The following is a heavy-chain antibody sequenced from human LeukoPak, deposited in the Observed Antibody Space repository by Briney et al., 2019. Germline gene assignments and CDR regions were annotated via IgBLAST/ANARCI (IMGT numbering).Heavy chain of an antibody. Sequence: GGSLRLSCAASGFTVSSNYMSWVRQAPGKGLEWVSVIYSGGSTYHADSVKGRFTISRDNSKNTLYLQMNSLRAEDTAVYYCASLGYSSSWAPGSYWGQGTLVTVSS. J-gene: IGHJ4*02. D-gene: IGHD6-13*01. CDR2: IYSGGST. CDR3: ASLGYSSSWAPGSY. CDR1: GFTVSSNY. V-gene: IGHV3-66*02.